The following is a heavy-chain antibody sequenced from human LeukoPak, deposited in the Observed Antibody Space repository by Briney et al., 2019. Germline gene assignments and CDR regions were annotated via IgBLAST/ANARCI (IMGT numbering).Heavy chain of an antibody. CDR2: INPSGGST. Sequence: ASVKVSCKASGYIFTGYYMHWVRQAPGQGLEWMGIINPSGGSTSYAQKFQGRVTMTRDMSTSTVYMELSSLRSEDTAVYYCAREAAAGYDSSAFDIWGQGTMVTVSS. D-gene: IGHD6-13*01. CDR1: GYIFTGYY. CDR3: AREAAAGYDSSAFDI. J-gene: IGHJ3*02. V-gene: IGHV1-46*01.